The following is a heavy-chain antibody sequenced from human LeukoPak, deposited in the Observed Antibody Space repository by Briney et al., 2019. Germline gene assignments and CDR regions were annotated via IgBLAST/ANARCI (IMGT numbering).Heavy chain of an antibody. CDR3: SGSIYDYVWGSYRSVVY. CDR1: GYTFTSYG. CDR2: ISAYNGNT. J-gene: IGHJ4*02. D-gene: IGHD3-16*02. V-gene: IGHV1-18*01. Sequence: ASVKVSCKASGYTFTSYGISWVRQAPGQGLEWMGWISAYNGNTNYAQKLQGRVTMTTDTSTSTAYMELRSLRSDDTAVYYCSGSIYDYVWGSYRSVVYWGQGTLVTVSS.